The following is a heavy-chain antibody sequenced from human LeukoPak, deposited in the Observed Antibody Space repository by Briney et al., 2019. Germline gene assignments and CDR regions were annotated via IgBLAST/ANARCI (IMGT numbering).Heavy chain of an antibody. V-gene: IGHV3-9*01. CDR3: AKELVEDYGDSAAFDI. D-gene: IGHD4-17*01. Sequence: GGSLRLSCAASGFTFDDYAMHWVRQAPGKGLEWVSGISWNSGSIGYADSVKGRFTISRDNSKNTLYLQMNSLRAEDTAVYYCAKELVEDYGDSAAFDIWGQGTMVTVSS. J-gene: IGHJ3*02. CDR2: ISWNSGSI. CDR1: GFTFDDYA.